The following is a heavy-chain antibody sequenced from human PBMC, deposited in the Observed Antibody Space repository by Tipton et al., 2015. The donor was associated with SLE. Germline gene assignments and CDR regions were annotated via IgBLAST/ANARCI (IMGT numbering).Heavy chain of an antibody. CDR3: AKHRKQYLVRDYFEY. CDR2: ISGIGDNT. V-gene: IGHV3-23*01. J-gene: IGHJ4*02. D-gene: IGHD6-13*01. Sequence: PRLSCAASGFILSNYAMSWVRQAPGKGLEWVSAISGIGDNTFYSDSVEGRFTISRDSSKNTLYLQMNRLRAEDTAVYYCAKHRKQYLVRDYFEYWGQGSLVTVSS. CDR1: GFILSNYA.